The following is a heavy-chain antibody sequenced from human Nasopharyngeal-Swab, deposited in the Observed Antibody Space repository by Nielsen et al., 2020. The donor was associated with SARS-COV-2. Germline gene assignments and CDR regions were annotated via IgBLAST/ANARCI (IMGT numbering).Heavy chain of an antibody. Sequence: WIRQPPGKGLEWVSVISGSGGSTYYADSVKGRFTTSRDNSKTTVHLQMDRLRVEDTAVYFCAESKGYTSSWNDYWGQGTLVTVSS. CDR2: ISGSGGST. J-gene: IGHJ4*02. V-gene: IGHV3-23*01. CDR3: AESKGYTSSWNDY. D-gene: IGHD6-13*01.